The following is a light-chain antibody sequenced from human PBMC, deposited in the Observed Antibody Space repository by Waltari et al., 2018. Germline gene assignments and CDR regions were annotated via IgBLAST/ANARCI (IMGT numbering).Light chain of an antibody. CDR1: PLPRNN. J-gene: IGLJ3*02. CDR2: EDN. CDR3: YSTDSTGNLWV. Sequence: SYELTQPPSVSVSPGQTPRIACAGDPLPRNNVYGYQQKPGQAPKLVIYEDNKRPSGISERFSASSSGTLATLSIAGAQIEDEADYYCYSTDSTGNLWVFGGGTKVNVL. V-gene: IGLV3-10*01.